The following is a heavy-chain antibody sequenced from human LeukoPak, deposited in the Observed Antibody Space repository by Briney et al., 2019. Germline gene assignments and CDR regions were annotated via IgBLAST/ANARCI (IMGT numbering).Heavy chain of an antibody. D-gene: IGHD3-9*01. CDR1: GFTFSSYA. V-gene: IGHV3-23*01. CDR3: AKGTVLRYFDWLGAFDI. J-gene: IGHJ3*02. Sequence: GGSLRLSCAASGFTFSSYAMSWVRQAPGKGLEWVSAISGSGGNTYYADSVKGRFTISRDNSKNTLYLQMSSLRAEDTAVYYCAKGTVLRYFDWLGAFDIWGQGTMVTVSS. CDR2: ISGSGGNT.